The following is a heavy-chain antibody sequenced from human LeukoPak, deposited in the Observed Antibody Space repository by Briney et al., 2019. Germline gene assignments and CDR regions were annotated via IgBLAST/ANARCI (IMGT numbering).Heavy chain of an antibody. CDR3: AKTLSGYYGSGSYDY. CDR1: GFTFSNYA. V-gene: IGHV3-23*01. CDR2: INGSGGST. D-gene: IGHD3-10*01. Sequence: GGSLRLSCAASGFTFSNYAMSWFRQPPGKGLEWVSTINGSGGSTYYADSVRGRFTISRDNSKNTLSLQMNSLGAEDTAVYYCAKTLSGYYGSGSYDYWGQGTLVTVSS. J-gene: IGHJ4*02.